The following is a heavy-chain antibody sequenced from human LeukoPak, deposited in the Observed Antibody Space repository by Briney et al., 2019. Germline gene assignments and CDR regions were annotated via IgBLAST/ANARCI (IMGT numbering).Heavy chain of an antibody. CDR2: ISAYNGNT. CDR3: ARARYCSSTSCYPYMDV. CDR1: GYTFTSYG. V-gene: IGHV1-18*03. Sequence: ASVKVSCKASGYTFTSYGISWVRQAPGQGLEWMGWISAYNGNTNYAQKLQGRVTMTTDTSTSTAYMELRSLRSDDMAVYYCARARYCSSTSCYPYMDVWGKGTTVTVSS. J-gene: IGHJ6*03. D-gene: IGHD2-2*01.